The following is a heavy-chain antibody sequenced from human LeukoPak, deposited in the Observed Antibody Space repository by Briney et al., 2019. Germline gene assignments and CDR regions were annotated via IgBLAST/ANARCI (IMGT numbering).Heavy chain of an antibody. D-gene: IGHD3-22*01. J-gene: IGHJ3*02. CDR1: GGSISGYY. Sequence: SETLSLTCTVSGGSISGYYWGWIRQPPGKGLEWIGNVYYSGRTAYNPSLKSRVTISVDISKNQFSLQLNSVTAADTAVYYCVRETATYYYDSRGYYRQIEVFDIWGQGTPVIVSS. V-gene: IGHV4-59*01. CDR3: VRETATYYYDSRGYYRQIEVFDI. CDR2: VYYSGRT.